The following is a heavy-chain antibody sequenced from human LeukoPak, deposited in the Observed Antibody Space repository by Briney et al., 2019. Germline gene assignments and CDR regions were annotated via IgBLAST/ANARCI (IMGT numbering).Heavy chain of an antibody. J-gene: IGHJ5*02. CDR3: ARGGEEGSYNWFDP. CDR1: GGSFSGYY. V-gene: IGHV4-34*01. CDR2: INHSGST. Sequence: SETLSLTCAVYGGSFSGYYWSWIRQPPGKGLEWIGEINHSGSTNYNPSLKSRVTISVDTSKNQFSLKLSSVTAADTAVYYCARGGEEGSYNWFDPWGQGTLVTVSS. D-gene: IGHD3-10*01.